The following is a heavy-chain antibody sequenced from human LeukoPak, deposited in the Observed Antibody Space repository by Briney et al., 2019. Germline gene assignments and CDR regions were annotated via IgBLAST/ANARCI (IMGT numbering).Heavy chain of an antibody. J-gene: IGHJ4*02. V-gene: IGHV5-51*01. CDR2: IYPGDSDT. CDR3: ARQGVGGNTNYWSPFGY. D-gene: IGHD4-11*01. Sequence: GESLRISCQGSGYSFTTYCIAWVRQMPGKGLEWMGFIYPGDSDTRYSPSFQGQVTISADKSLSTAYLQWTSLKASDTAMYYCARQGVGGNTNYWSPFGYWGQGTLVTVSS. CDR1: GYSFTTYC.